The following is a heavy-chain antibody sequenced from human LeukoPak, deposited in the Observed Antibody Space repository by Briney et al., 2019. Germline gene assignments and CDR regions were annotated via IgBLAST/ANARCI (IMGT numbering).Heavy chain of an antibody. CDR2: ISYDGSNK. Sequence: GGSLRLSCAASGFTFSSYAMHWVRQAPGKGLEWVAVISYDGSNKYYADSVKGRFTISRDNSKNTLYLQMNSLRAEDTAVYHCVGIAVAGTRNYWGQGTLVTVSS. CDR1: GFTFSSYA. V-gene: IGHV3-30-3*01. J-gene: IGHJ4*02. CDR3: VGIAVAGTRNY. D-gene: IGHD6-19*01.